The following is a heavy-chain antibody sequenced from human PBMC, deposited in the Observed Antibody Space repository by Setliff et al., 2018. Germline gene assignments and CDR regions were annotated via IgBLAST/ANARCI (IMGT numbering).Heavy chain of an antibody. Sequence: GESLKISCTASGFMFNSYGMHWVRQAPGKGLEWVAYLRFDGKTQHYADFVKGRFIISRDNFNNTLYLQMKGLGAEDTAHYYCARGKGNGSGGYFGYDPFDVWGQGTLVTVSS. CDR3: ARGKGNGSGGYFGYDPFDV. J-gene: IGHJ3*01. CDR2: LRFDGKTQ. V-gene: IGHV3-30*02. D-gene: IGHD3-22*01. CDR1: GFMFNSYG.